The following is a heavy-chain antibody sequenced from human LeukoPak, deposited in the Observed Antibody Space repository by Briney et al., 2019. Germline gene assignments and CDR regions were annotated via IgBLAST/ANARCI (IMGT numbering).Heavy chain of an antibody. V-gene: IGHV5-51*01. CDR2: MYPGDSDT. CDR1: GYSFTNYW. D-gene: IGHD3-10*01. Sequence: GESLEISCKGSGYSFTNYWIGWVRQMPGKGLEWMGIMYPGDSDTRYSPSFQGQVTISADKSVSTTYLQWSSLKASDTAMYYCAASTYGSGSYVGFDSWGQGTLVSVSS. J-gene: IGHJ4*02. CDR3: AASTYGSGSYVGFDS.